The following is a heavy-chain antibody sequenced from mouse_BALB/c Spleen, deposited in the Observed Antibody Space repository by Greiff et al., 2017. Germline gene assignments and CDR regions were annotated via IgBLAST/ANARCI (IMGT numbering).Heavy chain of an antibody. V-gene: IGHV14-1*02. Sequence: EVKLQQSGAELVRPGALVKLSCKASGFNIKDYYMHWVKQRPEQGLEWIGWIDPENGNTIYDPKFQGKASITADTSSNTAYLQLSSLTSEDTAVYYCAREGGGYVAYWGQGTLVTVSA. CDR1: GFNIKDYY. CDR3: AREGGGYVAY. CDR2: IDPENGNT. D-gene: IGHD2-2*01. J-gene: IGHJ3*01.